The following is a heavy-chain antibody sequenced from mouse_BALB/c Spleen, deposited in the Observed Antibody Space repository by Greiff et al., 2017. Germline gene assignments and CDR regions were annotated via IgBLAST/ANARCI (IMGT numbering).Heavy chain of an antibody. Sequence: EVHLVESGGGLVKPGGSLKLSCAASGFTFSSYAMSWVRQTPEKRLEWVATISSGGSYTYYPDSVKGRFTISRDNAKNTLYLQMSSLRSEDTAMYYCARITTATYFDVWGAGTTVTVSS. J-gene: IGHJ1*01. CDR2: ISSGGSYT. D-gene: IGHD1-2*01. V-gene: IGHV5-9-3*01. CDR1: GFTFSSYA. CDR3: ARITTATYFDV.